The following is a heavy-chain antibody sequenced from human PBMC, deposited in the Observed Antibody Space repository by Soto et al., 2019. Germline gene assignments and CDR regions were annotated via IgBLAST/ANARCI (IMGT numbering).Heavy chain of an antibody. V-gene: IGHV3-48*02. D-gene: IGHD2-15*01. J-gene: IGHJ4*02. CDR3: ARETPSFDS. Sequence: ESGGGLVQPGGSLRLSCAASGFTFSDYPMNWVRQAPGKGLEWVSSIRTISSAIYFADSVRGRFTISRDNARNSLYLQMTSLRDGDTAVYYCARETPSFDSWGQGTLVTVSS. CDR2: IRTISSAI. CDR1: GFTFSDYP.